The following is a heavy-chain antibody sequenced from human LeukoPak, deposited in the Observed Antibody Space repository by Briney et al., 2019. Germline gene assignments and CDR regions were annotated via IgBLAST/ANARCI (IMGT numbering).Heavy chain of an antibody. V-gene: IGHV4-34*01. Sequence: SETLSLTCAVYGGSFSGYYWSWIRQPPGKGLEWIGEINHSGSTNYNPSLKSRVTISVDTSKNQFSLKLSPVTAADTAVYYCARGEPQNWFDPWGQGTLVTVSS. CDR2: INHSGST. CDR1: GGSFSGYY. CDR3: ARGEPQNWFDP. J-gene: IGHJ5*02. D-gene: IGHD1-14*01.